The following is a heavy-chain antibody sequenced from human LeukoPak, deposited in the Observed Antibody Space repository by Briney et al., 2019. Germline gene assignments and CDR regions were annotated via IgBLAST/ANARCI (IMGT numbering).Heavy chain of an antibody. J-gene: IGHJ4*02. CDR1: GVSISSSNSY. D-gene: IGHD3/OR15-3a*01. CDR2: IYYSGNT. V-gene: IGHV4-39*01. CDR3: ARQTGSGLFILP. Sequence: SETLSLTCTVSGVSISSSNSYWGWIRQPPGTGLEWIGSIYYSGNTYYNASLKSQVSISIDTSKNQFSLRLTTVTAADTAVYYCARQTGSGLFILPGGQGTLVTVSS.